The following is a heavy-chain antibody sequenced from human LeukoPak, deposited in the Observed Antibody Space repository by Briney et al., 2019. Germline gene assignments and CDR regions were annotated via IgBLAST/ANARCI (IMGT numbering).Heavy chain of an antibody. J-gene: IGHJ6*03. CDR1: GGTFSSYA. Sequence: GSSVKVSCKASGGTFSSYAISWVRQAPGQGLEWMGGIIPIFGTANYAQKFQGRVTITADKSTSTAYMELSSLRSEDTAVYYCARDFTTSLTSYYYYMDVWGKGTTVTVSS. CDR2: IIPIFGTA. CDR3: ARDFTTSLTSYYYYMDV. V-gene: IGHV1-69*06. D-gene: IGHD2-2*01.